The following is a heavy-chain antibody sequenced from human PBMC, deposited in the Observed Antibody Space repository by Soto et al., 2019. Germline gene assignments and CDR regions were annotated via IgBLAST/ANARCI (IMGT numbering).Heavy chain of an antibody. CDR2: IKSKTDGGTT. V-gene: IGHV3-15*01. J-gene: IGHJ6*02. Sequence: GGSLRLSCAASGFTFSNAWMSWVRQAPGKGLEWVGRIKSKTDGGTTDYAAPAKGRFTISRDDSKNTLYLQMNSLKTEDTAVYYCTTVPYDILTGFYGMDVWGQGTTVTVSS. CDR1: GFTFSNAW. CDR3: TTVPYDILTGFYGMDV. D-gene: IGHD3-9*01.